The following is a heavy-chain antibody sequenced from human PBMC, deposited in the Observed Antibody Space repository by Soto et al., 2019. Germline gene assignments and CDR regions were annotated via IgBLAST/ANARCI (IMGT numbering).Heavy chain of an antibody. V-gene: IGHV1-69*13. CDR3: ARGTHEDCGGDCFIEYYYYGMDV. J-gene: IGHJ6*02. CDR2: IIPIFGTA. Sequence: APVNVSCKASGGTFSSYAISGVRQAPGQGLEWMGGIIPIFGTANYAQKFQGRVTIAADESTSTAYMELSSLRSEDTAVYYCARGTHEDCGGDCFIEYYYYGMDVWGQGTTVTVSS. CDR1: GGTFSSYA. D-gene: IGHD2-21*02.